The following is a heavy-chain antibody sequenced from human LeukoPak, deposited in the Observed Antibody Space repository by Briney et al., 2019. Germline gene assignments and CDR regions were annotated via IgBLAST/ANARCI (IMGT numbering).Heavy chain of an antibody. V-gene: IGHV3-21*01. CDR3: AGQYCSSTSCYTFWFDP. CDR1: GFTFSSYS. CDR2: ISSSSSYI. D-gene: IGHD2-2*02. J-gene: IGHJ5*02. Sequence: GGSLRLSCAASGFTFSSYSMNWVRQAPGKGLEWVSSISSSSSYIYYADSVKGRFTISRDNAKNSLYLQMNSLRAEDTAVYYCAGQYCSSTSCYTFWFDPWGQGTLVTVSS.